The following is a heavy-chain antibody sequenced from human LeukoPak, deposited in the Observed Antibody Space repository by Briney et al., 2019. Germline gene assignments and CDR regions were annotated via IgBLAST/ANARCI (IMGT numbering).Heavy chain of an antibody. V-gene: IGHV3-30*14. CDR3: ARRAGAYSHPYDY. Sequence: PGGSLRLSCAASGFTFSDYPMHWVRQAPGKGLEWVAVISYDGNNQYYADSVKGRFTISRDNSKNTLYLQMNSLRAEDTAVYYCARRAGAYSHPYDYWGQGTLVTVSS. CDR2: ISYDGNNQ. D-gene: IGHD4/OR15-4a*01. CDR1: GFTFSDYP. J-gene: IGHJ4*02.